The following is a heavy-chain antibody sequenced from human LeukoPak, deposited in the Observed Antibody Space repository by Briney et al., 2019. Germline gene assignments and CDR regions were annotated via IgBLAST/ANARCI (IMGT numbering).Heavy chain of an antibody. Sequence: ASVKVSCKVSGYTLTELSIHCVRQAPGKGLEWLGGFDPEDGETIYAQKFQGRVTMTEDTSTDTAYMELSSLRSEDTAVYYCATRRYVWGSYRWDFDYWGQGTLVTVSS. CDR2: FDPEDGET. CDR3: ATRRYVWGSYRWDFDY. J-gene: IGHJ4*02. V-gene: IGHV1-24*01. D-gene: IGHD3-16*02. CDR1: GYTLTELS.